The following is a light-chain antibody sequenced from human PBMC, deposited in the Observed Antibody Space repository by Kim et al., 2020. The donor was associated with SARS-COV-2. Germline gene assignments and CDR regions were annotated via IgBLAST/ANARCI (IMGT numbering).Light chain of an antibody. J-gene: IGLJ2*01. Sequence: ALGQPVRITCQGDSLRSYYATWYQQKPGQAPIVVIYGKNNRPSGIPDRFSGSSSGNTASLTITGTQAGDEADYYCNSRDSNDNVVFGGGTQLTVL. CDR3: NSRDSNDNVV. CDR1: SLRSYY. CDR2: GKN. V-gene: IGLV3-19*01.